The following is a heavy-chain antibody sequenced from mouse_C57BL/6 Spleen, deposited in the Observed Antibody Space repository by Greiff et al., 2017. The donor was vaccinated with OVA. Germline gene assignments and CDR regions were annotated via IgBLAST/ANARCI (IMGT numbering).Heavy chain of an antibody. CDR3: ARGYGYDGDYAMDY. V-gene: IGHV1-80*01. Sequence: QVQLKESGAELVKPGASVKISCKASGYAFSSYWMNWVKQRPGKGLEWIGQIYPGDGDTNYNGKFKGKATLTADKSSSTAYMQLSSLTSEDSAVYFCARGYGYDGDYAMDYWGQGTSVTVSS. J-gene: IGHJ4*01. CDR1: GYAFSSYW. CDR2: IYPGDGDT. D-gene: IGHD2-2*01.